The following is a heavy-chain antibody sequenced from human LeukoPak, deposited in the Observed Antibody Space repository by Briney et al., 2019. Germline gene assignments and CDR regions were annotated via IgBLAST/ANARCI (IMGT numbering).Heavy chain of an antibody. CDR3: ARGSDVLRYFDWLYYFDY. V-gene: IGHV1-46*01. CDR1: GYTFTGYY. J-gene: IGHJ4*02. CDR2: INPSGGST. Sequence: ASVKVSCKASGYTFTGYYMHWVRQAPGQGLECMGIINPSGGSTSYAQKFQGRVTMTRDTSTSTVYMELSSLRSEDTAVYYCARGSDVLRYFDWLYYFDYWGQGTLVTVSS. D-gene: IGHD3-9*01.